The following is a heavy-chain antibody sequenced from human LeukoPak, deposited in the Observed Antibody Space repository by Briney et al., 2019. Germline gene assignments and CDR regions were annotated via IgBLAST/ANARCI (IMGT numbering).Heavy chain of an antibody. CDR2: IKQDGSEK. CDR1: GFTFSSYW. V-gene: IGHV3-7*03. CDR3: AKDRGGGYYYGMDV. Sequence: GGSPRLSCAASGFTFSSYWMSWVRQAPGKGLEWVANIKQDGSEKYYVDSVKGRFTISRDNAKNSLYLQMNSLRAEDTALYYCAKDRGGGYYYGMDVWGQGTTVTVSS. J-gene: IGHJ6*02. D-gene: IGHD4-23*01.